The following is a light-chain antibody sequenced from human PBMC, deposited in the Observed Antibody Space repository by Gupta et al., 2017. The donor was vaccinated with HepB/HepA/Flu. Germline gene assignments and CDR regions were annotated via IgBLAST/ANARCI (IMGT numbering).Light chain of an antibody. V-gene: IGLV3-1*01. CDR3: QALDSSSYVV. CDR2: QDS. Sequence: SSALTQPPSVSVSPGPTASITCSGDKMGDKYACWYQQKPGQAPVLVIYQDSKRPAGIPERFSGSKSGNTATLTISGTQAREEADYYCQALDSSSYVVFGGGTKLTVL. CDR1: KMGDKY. J-gene: IGLJ2*01.